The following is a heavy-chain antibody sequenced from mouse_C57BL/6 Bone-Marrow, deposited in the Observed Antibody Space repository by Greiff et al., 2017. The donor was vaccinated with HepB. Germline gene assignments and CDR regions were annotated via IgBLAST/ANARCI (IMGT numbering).Heavy chain of an antibody. CDR1: GFTFSDYG. CDR2: ISSGSSTI. Sequence: DVHLVESGGGLVKPGGSLKLSCAASGFTFSDYGMHWVRQAPEKGLEWVAYISSGSSTIYYADTVKGRFTISRDNAKNTLFLQMTSLRSEDTAMYYCARGDDYDGDYWGQGTTLTVSS. CDR3: ARGDDYDGDY. D-gene: IGHD2-4*01. V-gene: IGHV5-17*01. J-gene: IGHJ2*01.